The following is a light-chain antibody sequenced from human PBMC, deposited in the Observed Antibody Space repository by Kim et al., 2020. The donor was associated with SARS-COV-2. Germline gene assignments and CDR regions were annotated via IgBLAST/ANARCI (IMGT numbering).Light chain of an antibody. CDR1: SSDVGGYNY. Sequence: GQSVTISCTGTSSDVGGYNYVSWYQQNPGKAPKLMIYDVSKRPSGVHDRFSGSKSGNTASLPISGLQAEEEADYYCCSYAGSYTRVFGGGTQRTVL. J-gene: IGLJ3*02. CDR3: CSYAGSYTRV. CDR2: DVS. V-gene: IGLV2-11*01.